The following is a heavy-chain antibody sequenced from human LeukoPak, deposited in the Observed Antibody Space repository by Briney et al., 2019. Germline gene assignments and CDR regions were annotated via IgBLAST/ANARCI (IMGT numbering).Heavy chain of an antibody. V-gene: IGHV3-23*01. CDR3: AKKKDSYSSSWCYDY. J-gene: IGHJ4*02. CDR2: ISGSGGST. CDR1: GFTFSSYA. Sequence: GGSLRLSCAASGFTFSSYAMSWVRQAPGKGLEWVSAISGSGGSTYYADSVKGRFTLSRDNSKNTVFLQMNSLRAEDTAVYYCAKKKDSYSSSWCYDYWGQGTLVTVSS. D-gene: IGHD6-13*01.